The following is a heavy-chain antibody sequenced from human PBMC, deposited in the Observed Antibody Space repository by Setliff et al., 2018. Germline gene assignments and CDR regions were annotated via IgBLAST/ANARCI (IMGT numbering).Heavy chain of an antibody. CDR3: ARHDARGYYYYMDV. Sequence: PSETLSLTCTVSGGSISSSDFYWGWIRQPPGKGLEWIGSIYYSGTTYHNPSLKGPVTISIDTSKNQFSLKLSSVTAADTAIYYCARHDARGYYYYMDVWGEGTTVTVSS. D-gene: IGHD3-10*01. V-gene: IGHV4-39*01. J-gene: IGHJ6*03. CDR2: IYYSGTT. CDR1: GGSISSSDFY.